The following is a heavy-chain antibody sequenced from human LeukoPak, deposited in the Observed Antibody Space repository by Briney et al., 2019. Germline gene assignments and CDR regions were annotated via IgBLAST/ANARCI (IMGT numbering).Heavy chain of an antibody. J-gene: IGHJ4*02. CDR2: INHSGST. CDR1: GGSFSGYY. D-gene: IGHD1-14*01. Sequence: PSETLSLTCAVYGGSFSGYYWSWIRQPPGKGLEWIGEINHSGSTNYNPSLKSRVTISVDTSKNQFSLRLTSVTAADTAVYYCARDARSPVRPFEYWGQGTLVTVSS. CDR3: ARDARSPVRPFEY. V-gene: IGHV4-34*01.